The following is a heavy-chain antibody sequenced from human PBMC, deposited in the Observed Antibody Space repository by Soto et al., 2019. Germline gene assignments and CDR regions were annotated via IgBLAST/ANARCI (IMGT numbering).Heavy chain of an antibody. V-gene: IGHV4-59*01. CDR1: CGSISSYY. Sequence: PSDTLSLTCTVSCGSISSYYWSWIRQPPGKGLEWIGYIYYSGSTNYNPSLKSRVTISVDTSKNQFSLKLSSVTAADTAVYYCASFGMGVPAAIGYFDYWGQGTLVTVSS. CDR2: IYYSGST. CDR3: ASFGMGVPAAIGYFDY. D-gene: IGHD2-2*01. J-gene: IGHJ4*02.